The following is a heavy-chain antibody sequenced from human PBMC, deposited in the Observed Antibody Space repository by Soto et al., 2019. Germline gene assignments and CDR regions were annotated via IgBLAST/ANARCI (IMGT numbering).Heavy chain of an antibody. D-gene: IGHD3-10*01. J-gene: IGHJ6*03. CDR2: ISAYNGNT. CDR1: GYTFTSYG. CDR3: ARGIGYYGSGSWGYYYYMDV. Sequence: ASVKVSCKASGYTFTSYGISWVRQAPGQGLEWMGWISAYNGNTNYAQKLQGRVTMTTDTSTSTAYMELRSLRSDDTAMYYCARGIGYYGSGSWGYYYYMDVWGKGTTVTVSS. V-gene: IGHV1-18*01.